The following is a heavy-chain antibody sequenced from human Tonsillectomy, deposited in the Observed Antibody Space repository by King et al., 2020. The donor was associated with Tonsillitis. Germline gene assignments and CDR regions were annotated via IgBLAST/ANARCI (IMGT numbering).Heavy chain of an antibody. D-gene: IGHD4-23*01. V-gene: IGHV1-69*01. Sequence: QLVQSGAEVKKPGSSVKVSCKASGGTFSSYGISWVRQAPGQGLEWMGGIIPIFDTPNYAQKFQGRVTITADESTSTAYMELSSLRSEDTAVYYCARTTVATPSFAYYYYGMDVWGQGTTVTVSS. J-gene: IGHJ6*02. CDR2: IIPIFDTP. CDR3: ARTTVATPSFAYYYYGMDV. CDR1: GGTFSSYG.